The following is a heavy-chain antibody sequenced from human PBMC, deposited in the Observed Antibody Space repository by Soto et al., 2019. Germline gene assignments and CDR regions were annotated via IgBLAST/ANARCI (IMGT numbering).Heavy chain of an antibody. D-gene: IGHD5-12*01. V-gene: IGHV3-66*01. J-gene: IGHJ6*03. CDR1: GFTVSSNY. Sequence: GGSLRLSCAASGFTVSSNYMSWVRQAPGKGLEWVSVIYSGGSTYYADSVKGRFTISRDNSKNTLYLQMNSLRAEDTAVYYCARGLRFSYYYYMDVWGKGTTVTVSS. CDR2: IYSGGST. CDR3: ARGLRFSYYYYMDV.